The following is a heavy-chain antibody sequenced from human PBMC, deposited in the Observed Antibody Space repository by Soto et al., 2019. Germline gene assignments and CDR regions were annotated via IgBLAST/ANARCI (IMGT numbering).Heavy chain of an antibody. CDR2: TYYRSKWYN. D-gene: IGHD6-13*01. J-gene: IGHJ6*02. CDR1: GDSVSHISAV. CDR3: ARQEAAGPDYYYYGMYV. V-gene: IGHV6-1*01. Sequence: TSILSGDSVSHISAVWDWSRQTQSRGHQWLGRTYYRSKWYNDSAVSVKSGITINPDTSKNQFSLQLNSVTPEDTAVYYCARQEAAGPDYYYYGMYVWGQETTVRVSS.